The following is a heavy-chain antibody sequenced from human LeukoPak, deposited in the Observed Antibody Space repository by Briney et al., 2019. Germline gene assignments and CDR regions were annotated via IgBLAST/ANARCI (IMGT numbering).Heavy chain of an antibody. D-gene: IGHD3-3*01. CDR2: INWNGGST. Sequence: GGSLRLSCAASGFTFADYGMSWVRQAPGKGLEWVSGINWNGGSTGYADSVKGRFTISRDNAKNSLYLQMNSLRAEDTALYYCARATYYDFWSGRNWFDPWGQGTLVTVSS. J-gene: IGHJ5*02. CDR1: GFTFADYG. CDR3: ARATYYDFWSGRNWFDP. V-gene: IGHV3-20*04.